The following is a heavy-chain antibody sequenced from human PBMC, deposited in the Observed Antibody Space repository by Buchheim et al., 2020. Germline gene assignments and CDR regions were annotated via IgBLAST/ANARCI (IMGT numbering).Heavy chain of an antibody. CDR2: ISSSTSDTI. D-gene: IGHD3-3*01. V-gene: IGHV3-48*02. CDR1: GFTFTSYS. Sequence: EVQLVESGGGLVQPGGSLRLSCVASGFTFTSYSMNWVRQAPGKGLEWVSYISSSTSDTIYYADSVKGRFTISRDYVKNSLYLQMNSLRDEDTAVYYCAGLKYDHYYYYMDVWGKGTT. CDR3: AGLKYDHYYYYMDV. J-gene: IGHJ6*03.